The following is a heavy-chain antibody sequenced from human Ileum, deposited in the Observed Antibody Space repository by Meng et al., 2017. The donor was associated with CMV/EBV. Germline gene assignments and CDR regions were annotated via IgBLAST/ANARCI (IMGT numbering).Heavy chain of an antibody. CDR3: ARGEKRSQYYYGLDV. CDR2: VEYTGST. D-gene: IGHD1-26*01. V-gene: IGHV4-61*01. CDR1: GGSVSSGSYF. Sequence: GPLRLSCTVSGGSVSSGSYFWSWIRQPPGRGLEWIGYVEYTGSTNYNPSLKSRVIISVDTSKSQFSLNLRSVSAADTAVYYCARGEKRSQYYYGLDVWGQGTTVTVSS. J-gene: IGHJ6*02.